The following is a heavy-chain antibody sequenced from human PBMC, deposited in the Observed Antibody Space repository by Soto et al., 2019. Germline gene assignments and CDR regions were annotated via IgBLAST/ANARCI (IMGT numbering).Heavy chain of an antibody. V-gene: IGHV4-39*01. J-gene: IGHJ4*02. D-gene: IGHD2-15*01. CDR1: GGSISSSSYY. Sequence: SETLSLTCTVCGGSISSSSYYWGWIRQPPGKGLECIGSIYYSGSTYYNPSLKSRVTISVDTSKNQFSLKLSSVTAADTAVYYCAILKQDRRAWHYFDFWGEGTLGTVSS. CDR2: IYYSGST. CDR3: AILKQDRRAWHYFDF.